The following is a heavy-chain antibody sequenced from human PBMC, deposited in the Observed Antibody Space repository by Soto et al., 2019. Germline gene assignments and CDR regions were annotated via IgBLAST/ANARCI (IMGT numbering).Heavy chain of an antibody. CDR2: IYYSGST. J-gene: IGHJ6*02. CDR1: GGSISSSSYY. V-gene: IGHV4-39*01. Sequence: QLQLQESGPGLVKPSETLSLTCTVSGGSISSSSYYWGWIRQPPGKGLEWIGSIYYSGSTYYNPSLKSRVTISVDTSKNQFSLKLSSVTAADTAVYYCARRVPFSSYYYYGMDVWGQGTTVTVSS. D-gene: IGHD3-3*02. CDR3: ARRVPFSSYYYYGMDV.